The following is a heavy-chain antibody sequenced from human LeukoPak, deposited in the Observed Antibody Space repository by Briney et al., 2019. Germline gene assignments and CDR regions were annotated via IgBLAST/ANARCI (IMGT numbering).Heavy chain of an antibody. D-gene: IGHD2-15*01. CDR3: ARTCSGGSCYYYYGMDV. CDR2: IIPILGVA. V-gene: IGHV1-69*04. J-gene: IGHJ6*02. CDR1: GGTFSSYA. Sequence: ASVKVSCKASGGTFSSYAISWVRQAPGQGLEWMGRIIPILGVANYAQKFQGRVTITADKSTGTAYMELSSLRSEDTAVYYCARTCSGGSCYYYYGMDVWGQGTTVTVSS.